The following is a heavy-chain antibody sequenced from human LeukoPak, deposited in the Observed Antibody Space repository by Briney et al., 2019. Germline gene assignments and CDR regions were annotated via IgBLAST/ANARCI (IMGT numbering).Heavy chain of an antibody. J-gene: IGHJ3*02. D-gene: IGHD1-26*01. CDR3: ARGGRELRESDAFDI. Sequence: GGSLRLSCAASGFTFSSYGMHWVRQAPGKGLEWVAVIWYDGSNKYYADSVKGRFTISRDNSKNTLYLQMNSLRAEDTAVYYCARGGRELRESDAFDIWGQGTMVTVSS. V-gene: IGHV3-33*01. CDR1: GFTFSSYG. CDR2: IWYDGSNK.